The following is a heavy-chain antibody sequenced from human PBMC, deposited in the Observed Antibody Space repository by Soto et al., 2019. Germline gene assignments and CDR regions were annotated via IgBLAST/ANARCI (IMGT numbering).Heavy chain of an antibody. D-gene: IGHD6-19*01. V-gene: IGHV3-74*01. CDR2: INSDGSST. CDR3: AREGIAVADLDY. CDR1: GFTFSSYW. J-gene: IGHJ4*02. Sequence: EAQLVESGGGLVQPGESLRLSCAASGFTFSSYWMHWVRQAPGKGLVWVSRINSDGSSTTYADSVKGRFTISRDNAKNTLYLQMNSLRADDTAVYYCAREGIAVADLDYWGQGTLVTVSS.